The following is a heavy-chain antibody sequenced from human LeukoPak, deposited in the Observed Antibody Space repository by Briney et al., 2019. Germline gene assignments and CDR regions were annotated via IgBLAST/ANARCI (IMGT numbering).Heavy chain of an antibody. CDR1: GGSISSYY. D-gene: IGHD2-15*01. CDR3: ARLLGYCSGGSCPPAYFDY. J-gene: IGHJ4*02. CDR2: IYYSGST. V-gene: IGHV4-59*01. Sequence: SETLSLTCSVSGGSISSYYWSWIRQPPGKGLEWIGYIYYSGSTNYNPSLKSRVTISVDTSKNQFSLKLSSVTAADTAVYYCARLLGYCSGGSCPPAYFDYWGQGTLVTVSS.